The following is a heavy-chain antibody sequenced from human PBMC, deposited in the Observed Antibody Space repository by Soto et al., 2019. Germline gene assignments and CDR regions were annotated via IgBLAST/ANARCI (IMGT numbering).Heavy chain of an antibody. D-gene: IGHD2-21*02. CDR2: ISGSGGST. Sequence: GGSLRLSCAASGFTFSSYAMSWVRQAPGKGLEWVSAISGSGGSTYYADSVKGRFTISRDNSKNTLYLQMNSLRAEDTAVYYCAKAFKTYCGGDCYAHIDYWGQGTLVTVSS. J-gene: IGHJ4*02. CDR3: AKAFKTYCGGDCYAHIDY. V-gene: IGHV3-23*01. CDR1: GFTFSSYA.